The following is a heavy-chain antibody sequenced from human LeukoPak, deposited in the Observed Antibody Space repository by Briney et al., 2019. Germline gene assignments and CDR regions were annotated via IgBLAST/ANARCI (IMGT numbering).Heavy chain of an antibody. Sequence: SETLSLTCAVYGGSFSGHYWSWIRQPPGKGLEWIGEINHSGSTNYNPSLKSRVTISVDTSKKQFSLKLSSVTAADTAVYYCAREPPRYYYDSSGPRYFDLWGRGTLVTVSS. CDR3: AREPPRYYYDSSGPRYFDL. D-gene: IGHD3-22*01. CDR1: GGSFSGHY. J-gene: IGHJ2*01. V-gene: IGHV4-34*01. CDR2: INHSGST.